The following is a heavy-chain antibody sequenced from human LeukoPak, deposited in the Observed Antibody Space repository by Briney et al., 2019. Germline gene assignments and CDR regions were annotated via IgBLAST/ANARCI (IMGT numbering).Heavy chain of an antibody. CDR1: GSSFTSYW. CDR3: AIQEDSSGYSFDY. D-gene: IGHD3-22*01. Sequence: GEPLKTPCKASGSSFTSYWIGWVRQIPGKGLEWMGISYPVDSATRYSPSFHGQVTTSADKSISTAYLQWSSLKASDAAMYYCAIQEDSSGYSFDYWGQGTLVTVSS. J-gene: IGHJ4*02. CDR2: SYPVDSAT. V-gene: IGHV5-51*01.